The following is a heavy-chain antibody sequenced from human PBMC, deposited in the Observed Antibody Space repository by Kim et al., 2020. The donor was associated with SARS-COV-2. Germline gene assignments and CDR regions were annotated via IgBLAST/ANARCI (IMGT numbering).Heavy chain of an antibody. V-gene: IGHV1-3*01. CDR2: INAGNGNT. D-gene: IGHD2-2*01. Sequence: ASVKVSCKASGYTFTSYAMHWVRQAPGQRLEWMGWINAGNGNTKYSQKFQGRVTITRDTSASTAYMELSSLRSEDTAVYYCARDPIVVVPAAIPFDPWGQGTLVTVSS. J-gene: IGHJ5*02. CDR1: GYTFTSYA. CDR3: ARDPIVVVPAAIPFDP.